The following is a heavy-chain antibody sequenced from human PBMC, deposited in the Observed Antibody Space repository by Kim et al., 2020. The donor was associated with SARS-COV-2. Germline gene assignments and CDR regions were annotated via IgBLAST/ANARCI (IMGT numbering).Heavy chain of an antibody. D-gene: IGHD3-22*01. V-gene: IGHV3-48*02. Sequence: GGSLRLSCAASGFTFSIYSMNWVRQAPGKGLEWLSYISSSSSTIYYADFVKDRFTISRDNAKKSLYLQMNSLRDEDTAVYYCAREIASRSGYGPNWLHPWGQGTLVTVSS. CDR1: GFTFSIYS. J-gene: IGHJ5*02. CDR2: ISSSSSTI. CDR3: AREIASRSGYGPNWLHP.